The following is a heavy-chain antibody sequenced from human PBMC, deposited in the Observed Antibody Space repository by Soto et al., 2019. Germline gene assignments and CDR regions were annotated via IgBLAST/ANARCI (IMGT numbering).Heavy chain of an antibody. CDR2: ISHTGLT. CDR3: ARAEEITGSTWFDP. CDR1: GGSINSGAYY. Sequence: SETLSLTCTVSGGSINSGAYYWSWIRQSPGKGLEWIAHISHTGLTDFNPSLKSRLSISEDTYKNQIYLKLDSVTAADTAVYYCARAEEITGSTWFDPWGHGVLVTVSS. D-gene: IGHD1-7*01. J-gene: IGHJ5*02. V-gene: IGHV4-30-4*01.